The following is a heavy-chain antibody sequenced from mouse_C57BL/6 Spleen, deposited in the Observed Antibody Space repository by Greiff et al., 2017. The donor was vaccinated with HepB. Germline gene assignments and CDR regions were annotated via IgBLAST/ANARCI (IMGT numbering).Heavy chain of an antibody. CDR3: TSASGNWYFDV. CDR1: GFTFSNYA. V-gene: IGHV5-9-1*02. CDR2: ISSGGDYI. D-gene: IGHD6-1*01. J-gene: IGHJ1*03. Sequence: DVHLVESGEGLVKPGGSLKLSCAASGFTFSNYAMSWVRQTPEKRLEWVAYISSGGDYIYYADTVKGRFTISRDNARNTLYLQMSSLKSEDTAMYYCTSASGNWYFDVWGTGTTVTVSS.